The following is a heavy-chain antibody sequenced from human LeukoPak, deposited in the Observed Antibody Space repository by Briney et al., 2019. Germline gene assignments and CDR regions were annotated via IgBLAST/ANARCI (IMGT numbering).Heavy chain of an antibody. J-gene: IGHJ4*02. V-gene: IGHV3-21*01. CDR1: GFTFGSYS. CDR3: ARETSSGYTTRGVDY. Sequence: GGSLRLSCAASGFTFGSYSMNWVRQAPGKGLEWVSSISSSSSYIYYADSVKGRFTISRDNAKNSLYLQMNSLRAEDTAVYYCARETSSGYTTRGVDYWGQGILVTVSS. CDR2: ISSSSSYI. D-gene: IGHD3-22*01.